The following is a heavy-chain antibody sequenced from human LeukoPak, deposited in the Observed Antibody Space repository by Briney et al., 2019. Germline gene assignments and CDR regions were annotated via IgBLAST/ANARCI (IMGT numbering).Heavy chain of an antibody. Sequence: GGSLRLSCAASGFTFSSYAMHWVRQAPGKGLEWVAIIKPDGGDKFSVDSVMGRFTISRDNAKNSLYLQMNSLRAEDTAVYYCARVACSGNSCYSGFDYWGQGTLVTVSS. V-gene: IGHV3-7*01. CDR1: GFTFSSYA. D-gene: IGHD2-15*01. J-gene: IGHJ4*02. CDR2: IKPDGGDK. CDR3: ARVACSGNSCYSGFDY.